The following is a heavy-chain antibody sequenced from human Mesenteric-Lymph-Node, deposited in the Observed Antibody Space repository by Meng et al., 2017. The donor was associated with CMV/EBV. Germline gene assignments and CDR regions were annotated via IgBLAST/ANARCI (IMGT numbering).Heavy chain of an antibody. CDR1: GGSISSNYYY. CDR3: ARVVSLVRGGVGFYWHYYGMDV. Sequence: SETLSLTCTVSGGSISSNYYYWAWVRQPPGKGLEWIGTIFHSGSAYYNPSLKSRVTMSMETSSNQFSLKLTSLTAADTAIYHCARVVSLVRGGVGFYWHYYGMDVWGPGTTVTVSS. J-gene: IGHJ6*02. CDR2: IFHSGSA. D-gene: IGHD3-10*01. V-gene: IGHV4-39*07.